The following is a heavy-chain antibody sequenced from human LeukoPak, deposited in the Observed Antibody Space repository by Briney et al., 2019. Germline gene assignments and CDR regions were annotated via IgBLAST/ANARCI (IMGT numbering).Heavy chain of an antibody. D-gene: IGHD3-22*01. CDR2: IYYSGST. J-gene: IGHJ5*02. CDR3: ARGESSGSNWFDP. V-gene: IGHV4-59*01. CDR1: GGSISSYY. Sequence: SETLSLTCTVSGGSISSYYWSWIRQPPGKGLEWIGYIYYSGSTNYNPSLKSRVTISVDTSKNQFSLKLSSVTAADTAVYYCARGESSGSNWFDPWGQGTLVTVSS.